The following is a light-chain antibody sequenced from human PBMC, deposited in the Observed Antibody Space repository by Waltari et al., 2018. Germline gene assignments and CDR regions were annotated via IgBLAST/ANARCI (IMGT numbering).Light chain of an antibody. J-gene: IGLJ3*02. Sequence: QAGLTQPPSVSKDLRQTATLTCTGNNNNVGYQGAAWLQQHLGHPPKLLSFRNDNRPSGISERFSASRSGNRASLTIPGLQPEDEADYYCSAWDNSLGAWLFGGGTKLTVL. CDR3: SAWDNSLGAWL. CDR2: RND. V-gene: IGLV10-54*01. CDR1: NNNVGYQG.